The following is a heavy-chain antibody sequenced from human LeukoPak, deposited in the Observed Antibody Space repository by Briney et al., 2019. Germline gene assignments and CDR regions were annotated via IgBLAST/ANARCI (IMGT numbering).Heavy chain of an antibody. CDR2: INPNSGGT. Sequence: GASVKVSCKASGYTFTGYYMHWVRQAPGQGPEWMGRINPNSGGTNYAQKFQGRVTMTRDTSVNTAYMDLSRLRSDDTAVYYCARGRKSVYYFNVVAPSYFDYWGQGTLVTVSS. D-gene: IGHD3-3*01. V-gene: IGHV1-2*06. CDR3: ARGRKSVYYFNVVAPSYFDY. J-gene: IGHJ4*02. CDR1: GYTFTGYY.